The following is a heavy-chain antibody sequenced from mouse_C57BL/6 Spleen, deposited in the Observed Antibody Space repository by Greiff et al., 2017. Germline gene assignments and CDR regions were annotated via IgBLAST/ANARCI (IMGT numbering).Heavy chain of an antibody. Sequence: QVQLQQPGAELVKPGASVKLSCKASGYTFTSYWMQWVKQRPGQGLEWIGEIDPSDSYTNYNQKFKGKATLTVDTSSSTASTQRSSLTSEDSAVYYCARFGYQFAYWGQGTLVTVSA. V-gene: IGHV1-50*01. CDR2: IDPSDSYT. D-gene: IGHD2-2*01. J-gene: IGHJ3*01. CDR1: GYTFTSYW. CDR3: ARFGYQFAY.